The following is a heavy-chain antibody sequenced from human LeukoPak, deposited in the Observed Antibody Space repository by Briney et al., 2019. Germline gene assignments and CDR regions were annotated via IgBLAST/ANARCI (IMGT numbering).Heavy chain of an antibody. D-gene: IGHD6-19*01. J-gene: IGHJ4*02. CDR2: ISYDGSNK. Sequence: PGGSLRLSCAASGFTFSSYGMHWVRQAPGKGLEWVAVISYDGSNKYYADSVKGRFTISRDNSKNTLYLQMNSLRAEDTAVYYCAKGIAVAAIDYWGQGTLVTVSS. CDR1: GFTFSSYG. CDR3: AKGIAVAAIDY. V-gene: IGHV3-30*18.